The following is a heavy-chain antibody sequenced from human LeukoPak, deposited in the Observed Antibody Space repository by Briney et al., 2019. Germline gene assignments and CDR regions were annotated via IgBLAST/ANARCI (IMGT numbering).Heavy chain of an antibody. CDR1: GFTFDDYA. Sequence: GGSLRLSCAASGFTFDDYAMPWVRQPPGKGLEWVSGIGWNSGTIGYADSVKGRFPISRDNAKNSLYLQMNSLRVEDTALYYCAKIRCSSAICPSRPIDYWGQGTLVTVSA. D-gene: IGHD2-2*01. CDR2: IGWNSGTI. CDR3: AKIRCSSAICPSRPIDY. V-gene: IGHV3-9*01. J-gene: IGHJ4*02.